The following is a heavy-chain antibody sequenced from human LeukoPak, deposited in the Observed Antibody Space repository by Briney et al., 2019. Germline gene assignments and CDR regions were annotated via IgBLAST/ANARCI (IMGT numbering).Heavy chain of an antibody. CDR2: IYYSGST. J-gene: IGHJ4*02. V-gene: IGHV4-59*01. D-gene: IGHD3-22*01. Sequence: PSETLSLTCTVSGGSISSYYWSWIRQPPGKGLEWIGYIYYSGSTNYNPSLKSRVTISVDTSKNQFSLKLSSVTAADTAGYYCARAPGYYDSSGYLTYYFDYWGQGTLVTVSS. CDR1: GGSISSYY. CDR3: ARAPGYYDSSGYLTYYFDY.